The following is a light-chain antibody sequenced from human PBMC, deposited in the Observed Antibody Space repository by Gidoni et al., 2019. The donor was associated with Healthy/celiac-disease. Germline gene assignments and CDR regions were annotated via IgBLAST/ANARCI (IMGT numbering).Light chain of an antibody. V-gene: IGLV2-14*01. Sequence: QSALTQPASVSGSPGQSITISCTGTSSDVGGYNYVSWYQQHPGKAPKLMLYEVSNRPSGVSNRFPGSKSGNTSALTISGRQAEAEADYYCSSYTSSTTYVFGTGTKVTVL. CDR2: EVS. CDR3: SSYTSSTTYV. J-gene: IGLJ1*01. CDR1: SSDVGGYNY.